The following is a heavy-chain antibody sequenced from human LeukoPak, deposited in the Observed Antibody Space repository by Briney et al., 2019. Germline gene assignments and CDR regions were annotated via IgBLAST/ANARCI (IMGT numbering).Heavy chain of an antibody. J-gene: IGHJ5*02. Sequence: GASVTVSCKASGYTFTGYYMHWVRQAPGPGLEWMGWINPNSGGTNYAQKFQGRVTMTRETSISTAYMELSRLRSDDTAAYYCARDRITGTVREGVEFDLWGQGTLVTVSS. V-gene: IGHV1-2*02. D-gene: IGHD1-20*01. CDR2: INPNSGGT. CDR3: ARDRITGTVREGVEFDL. CDR1: GYTFTGYY.